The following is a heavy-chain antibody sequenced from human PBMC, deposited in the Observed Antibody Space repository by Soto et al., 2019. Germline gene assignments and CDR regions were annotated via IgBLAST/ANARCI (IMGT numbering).Heavy chain of an antibody. CDR2: ISLSGSDM. CDR3: VRDHIWSFDY. J-gene: IGHJ4*02. D-gene: IGHD3-10*01. Sequence: GGSLRLSCAASEFTFSSYTMNWVRQAPGKGLEWVSYISLSGSDMYYAGSVKGRFTISRDNAKNSLSLQMNSLRAEDTAVYYCVRDHIWSFDYWGQGTPVTVSS. V-gene: IGHV3-48*01. CDR1: EFTFSSYT.